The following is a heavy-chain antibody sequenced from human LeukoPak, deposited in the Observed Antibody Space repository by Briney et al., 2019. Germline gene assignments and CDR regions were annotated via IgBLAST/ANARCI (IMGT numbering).Heavy chain of an antibody. V-gene: IGHV3-30*18. CDR2: ISYDGSNK. Sequence: QPGGSLRLSCAASGFTFSSYAMHWVRQPPGKGLVWVAVISYDGSNKYYADSVKGRFTISRDNSKNTLYLQVNNLKAEDTAVYYCAKVERYYDSSGYSGYDTFHTWGQGTMVTVSS. CDR3: AKVERYYDSSGYSGYDTFHT. D-gene: IGHD3-22*01. CDR1: GFTFSSYA. J-gene: IGHJ3*02.